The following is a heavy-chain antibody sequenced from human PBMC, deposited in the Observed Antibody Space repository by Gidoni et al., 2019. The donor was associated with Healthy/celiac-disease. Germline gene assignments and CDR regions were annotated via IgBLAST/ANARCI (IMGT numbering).Heavy chain of an antibody. Sequence: QVQLVESGGGVVQPGRSLRLSCAASGFTFRSYGMHWVRQAPGKGLEWVAVISDDGTNKYYADSVKGRFTISRDNSKNTLDLQMHSLRAEDTAVYYCAKGRGYSSGWYYFDYWGQGTLVTVSS. J-gene: IGHJ4*02. CDR3: AKGRGYSSGWYYFDY. CDR1: GFTFRSYG. D-gene: IGHD6-19*01. CDR2: ISDDGTNK. V-gene: IGHV3-30*18.